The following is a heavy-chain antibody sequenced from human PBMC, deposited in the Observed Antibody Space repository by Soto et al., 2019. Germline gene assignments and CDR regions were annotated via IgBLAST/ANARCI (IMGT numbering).Heavy chain of an antibody. D-gene: IGHD6-13*01. CDR2: IYYSGST. CDR3: ARHFSGAAALLREDY. V-gene: IGHV4-39*01. CDR1: GGSISSSSYY. Sequence: QLQLQESGPGLVKPSETLSLTCTVSGGSISSSSYYWGWIRQPPGKGLEWIGSIYYSGSTYYNPSLKSRVTISVDTSKNQFSLKLSSVTAADTAVYYCARHFSGAAALLREDYWGQGTLVTVSS. J-gene: IGHJ4*02.